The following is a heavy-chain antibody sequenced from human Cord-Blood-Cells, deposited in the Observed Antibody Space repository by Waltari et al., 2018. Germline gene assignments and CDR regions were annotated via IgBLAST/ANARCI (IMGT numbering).Heavy chain of an antibody. CDR1: GFTFDDYA. CDR2: IRWNSGSI. CDR3: AKDTIAAAGDY. J-gene: IGHJ4*02. Sequence: EVQLVESGGGLVQPGRSLRLSCAASGFTFDDYAMHWVRQAPGKGLEWVSGIRWNSGSIGYADSVKGRFTISRDNAKNSLYLQMNSLRAEDTALYYCAKDTIAAAGDYWGQGTLVTVSS. V-gene: IGHV3-9*01. D-gene: IGHD6-13*01.